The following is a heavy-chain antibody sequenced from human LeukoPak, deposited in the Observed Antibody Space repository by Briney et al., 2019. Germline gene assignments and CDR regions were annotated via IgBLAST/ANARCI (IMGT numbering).Heavy chain of an antibody. CDR3: ARGTPAVAGIDY. CDR1: GFTFTTDP. V-gene: IGHV3-30*04. D-gene: IGHD6-19*01. J-gene: IGHJ4*02. CDR2: LSYDGTDW. Sequence: GGSLRLSCAASGFTFTTDPMHGVRKTPGKGLEWLGVLSYDGTDWYYADSVRGRFTISRDNSKKTLYLQMNSLTREDTAVYYCARGTPAVAGIDYWGLGTLVTVSS.